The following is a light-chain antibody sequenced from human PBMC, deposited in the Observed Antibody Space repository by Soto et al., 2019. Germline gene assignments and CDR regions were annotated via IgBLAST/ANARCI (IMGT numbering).Light chain of an antibody. CDR2: GVT. CDR3: SSFTSNRIYV. J-gene: IGLJ1*01. CDR1: HNDIGTYDY. Sequence: QSALTPPPSLSGSPGQSLPISCTVNHNDIGTYDYVSWYQQHPGRAPRLLIHGVTTRPSGISGRFSASKSGLTASLTISGLQPEDEADYYCSSFTSNRIYVFGPGTKVTVL. V-gene: IGLV2-14*03.